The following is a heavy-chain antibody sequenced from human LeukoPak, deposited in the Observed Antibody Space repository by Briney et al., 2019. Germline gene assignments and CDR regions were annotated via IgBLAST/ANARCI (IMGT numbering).Heavy chain of an antibody. CDR2: ISWNSGSI. Sequence: PGRSLRLSCAASGFTFDDYAMHWVRQVPGKGLEWVSGISWNSGSIGYADSVKGRFTISRDNAKNSLYLQMNSLRTEDMALYYCAKMMSRIQLWAPFDYWGQGTLVTVSS. CDR1: GFTFDDYA. D-gene: IGHD5-18*01. J-gene: IGHJ4*02. V-gene: IGHV3-9*03. CDR3: AKMMSRIQLWAPFDY.